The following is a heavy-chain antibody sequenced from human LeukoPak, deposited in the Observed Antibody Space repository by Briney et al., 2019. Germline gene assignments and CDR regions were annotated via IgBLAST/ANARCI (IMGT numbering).Heavy chain of an antibody. Sequence: SETLSLTCAVSGYSISSGYYWGWIRQPPGKGQEWIGSIYHSGSTYYNPSLKSRVTISVDTSKNQFSLKVSSVTAADTAVYYCARRGGVVLDYWGQGTLVTVSS. D-gene: IGHD3-3*01. CDR2: IYHSGST. CDR1: GYSISSGYY. CDR3: ARRGGVVLDY. V-gene: IGHV4-38-2*01. J-gene: IGHJ4*02.